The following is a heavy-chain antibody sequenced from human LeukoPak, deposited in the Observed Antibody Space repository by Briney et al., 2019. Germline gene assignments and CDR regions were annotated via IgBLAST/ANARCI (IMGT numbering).Heavy chain of an antibody. CDR2: IKQAGSEK. D-gene: IGHD2-15*01. CDR1: GVTFSNYW. V-gene: IGHV3-7*01. J-gene: IGHJ3*02. CDR3: AGWPIFSDAFHI. Sequence: GGSLRLSCAASGVTFSNYWMSWVRQDPGEGLEWVANIKQAGSEKYYVDSVKGRFTISRDNAKNSLYVQMNSLRAEDTAVYYCAGWPIFSDAFHIWGQGTMVTVSS.